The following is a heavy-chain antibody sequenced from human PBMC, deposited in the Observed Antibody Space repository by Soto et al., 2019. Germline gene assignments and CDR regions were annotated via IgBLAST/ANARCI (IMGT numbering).Heavy chain of an antibody. Sequence: PGGSLRLSCAASGFTFSSYAMHWVRQAPGKGLEWVAVISYDGSNKYYADSVKGRLTISRDNSKNTLYLQMNSLRAEDTAVYYCARGRVAAAARRAVFQHWGQGTLVTVSS. CDR1: GFTFSSYA. CDR2: ISYDGSNK. CDR3: ARGRVAAAARRAVFQH. D-gene: IGHD6-13*01. J-gene: IGHJ1*01. V-gene: IGHV3-30-3*01.